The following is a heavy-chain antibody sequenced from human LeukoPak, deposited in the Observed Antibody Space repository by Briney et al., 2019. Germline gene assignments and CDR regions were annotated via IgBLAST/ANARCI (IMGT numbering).Heavy chain of an antibody. CDR3: ARAVDDDLAGYYWGDWFDP. D-gene: IGHD3-9*01. J-gene: IGHJ5*02. Sequence: SVKVSCEATGGTFTNYAVSWVRQAPGQGLEWMGRIIVTLGTPNYAQKFQGRVAITADKSTSTAYMELSSLRSEDTAVYYCARAVDDDLAGYYWGDWFDPWGQGTLVTVSS. V-gene: IGHV1-69*04. CDR1: GGTFTNYA. CDR2: IIVTLGTP.